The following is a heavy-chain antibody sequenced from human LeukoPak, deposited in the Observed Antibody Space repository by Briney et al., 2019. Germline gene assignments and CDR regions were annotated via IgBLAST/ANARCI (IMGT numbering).Heavy chain of an antibody. D-gene: IGHD6-19*01. CDR2: IHSSGST. CDR1: GGSTGNYH. Sequence: SETLSLTCTVSGGSTGNYHWSWIRQPAGKGLEWIAQIHSSGSTNYNPPLKSRVSISIDTTEDQVSLTIRSVTAADTAFYYCARRDINSGWSFDDWGRGILVTVSS. CDR3: ARRDINSGWSFDD. J-gene: IGHJ4*02. V-gene: IGHV4-4*07.